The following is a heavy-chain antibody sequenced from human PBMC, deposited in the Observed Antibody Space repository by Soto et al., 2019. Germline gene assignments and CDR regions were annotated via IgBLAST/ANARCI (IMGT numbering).Heavy chain of an antibody. CDR2: INAGNGNT. J-gene: IGHJ4*02. D-gene: IGHD3-10*01. V-gene: IGHV1-3*01. CDR1: GFTFTSYA. Sequence: ASVEVSSKACGFTFTSYAMYWARQAPGQRLEWMGWINAGNGNTKYSQKFQGRVTITRDTSASTAYMELSSLRSEDTAVYYCARDLAFGLSDYWGQGTLDTVSS. CDR3: ARDLAFGLSDY.